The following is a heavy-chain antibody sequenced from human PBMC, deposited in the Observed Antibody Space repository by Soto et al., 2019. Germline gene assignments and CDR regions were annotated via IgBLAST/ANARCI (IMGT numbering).Heavy chain of an antibody. CDR2: ISAYNGNT. CDR1: GYTFTSYG. Sequence: QVQLVQSGAEVKKPGASVKVSCKASGYTFTSYGISWVRQAPGQGLEWMGWISAYNGNTNYAQKLQGRVTMTTDTSTSTAYMELRSLRSDDTAVYYCARVLGDEPGAIVVVPAAIYYYYYMDVWGKGTTVTVSS. D-gene: IGHD2-2*01. V-gene: IGHV1-18*01. J-gene: IGHJ6*03. CDR3: ARVLGDEPGAIVVVPAAIYYYYYMDV.